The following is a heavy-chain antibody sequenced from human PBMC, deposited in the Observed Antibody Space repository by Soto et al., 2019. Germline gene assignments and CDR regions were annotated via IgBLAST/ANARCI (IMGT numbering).Heavy chain of an antibody. CDR1: GGSISSYY. V-gene: IGHV4-59*08. Sequence: SETLSLTCTVSGGSISSYYWSWIRQPPGKGLEWIGYIYYSGSTNYNPSLKSRVTISVDTSKNQFSLKLSSVTAADTAVYYCARHSPYGDSDYWGQGTLVTVSS. D-gene: IGHD4-17*01. J-gene: IGHJ4*02. CDR3: ARHSPYGDSDY. CDR2: IYYSGST.